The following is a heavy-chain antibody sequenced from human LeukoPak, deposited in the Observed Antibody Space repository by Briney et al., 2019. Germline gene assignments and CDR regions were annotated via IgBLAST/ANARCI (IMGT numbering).Heavy chain of an antibody. Sequence: PGGSLRLSCAASGFTFSSYAMSWVRQAPGKGLEWVSAISGSGGSTYYADSVKGRFTISRDNSKNTLYLQMNSLRAEDTAVYYCAKDDALGYCSSTSCRNFDYWGQGTLVIVSS. J-gene: IGHJ4*02. CDR3: AKDDALGYCSSTSCRNFDY. CDR1: GFTFSSYA. V-gene: IGHV3-23*01. CDR2: ISGSGGST. D-gene: IGHD2-2*01.